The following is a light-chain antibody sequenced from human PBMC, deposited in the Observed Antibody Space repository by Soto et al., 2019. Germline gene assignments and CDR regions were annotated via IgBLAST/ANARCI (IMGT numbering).Light chain of an antibody. Sequence: EIVLTQSPGTLSLSPGERATLSCRASQSVSSSYLAWYQQKPGQAPRPLIYGASSRAIGIPDRFSGSGSGTDFTLTISRLEPDDFAVYCCQQYGSSPWTFGQGTKVEIK. V-gene: IGKV3-20*01. CDR2: GAS. CDR3: QQYGSSPWT. J-gene: IGKJ1*01. CDR1: QSVSSSY.